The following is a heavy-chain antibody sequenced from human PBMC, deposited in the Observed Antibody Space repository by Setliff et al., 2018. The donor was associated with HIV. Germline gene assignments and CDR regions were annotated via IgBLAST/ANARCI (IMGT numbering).Heavy chain of an antibody. CDR2: ITDSGSTT. CDR1: GFTFSNFA. V-gene: IGHV3-23*01. Sequence: PGGSLRLSCAASGFTFSNFAMSWVRLNPGKGLEWVSGITDSGSTTYYDDSVKGRFTISRDNSKNTLYLHINSLRAEDTAVYYCAKDARWNYVGFDYWGQGTLVTVSS. D-gene: IGHD1-7*01. J-gene: IGHJ4*02. CDR3: AKDARWNYVGFDY.